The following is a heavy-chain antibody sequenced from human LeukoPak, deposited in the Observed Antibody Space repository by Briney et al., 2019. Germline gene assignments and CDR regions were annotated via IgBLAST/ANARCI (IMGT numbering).Heavy chain of an antibody. CDR1: GFTFSSYA. D-gene: IGHD2-15*01. J-gene: IGHJ6*02. Sequence: PGGSLRLSCAASGFTFSSYAMHWVRQAPGKGLEWVAVISYDGSNKYYADSVKGRFTISRDNSKNTLYLQMNSLRAEDTAVYYCARDVGTWRRSPVRYCSGGSCPGNYYYGMDVWGQGTTVTVSS. V-gene: IGHV3-30-3*01. CDR3: ARDVGTWRRSPVRYCSGGSCPGNYYYGMDV. CDR2: ISYDGSNK.